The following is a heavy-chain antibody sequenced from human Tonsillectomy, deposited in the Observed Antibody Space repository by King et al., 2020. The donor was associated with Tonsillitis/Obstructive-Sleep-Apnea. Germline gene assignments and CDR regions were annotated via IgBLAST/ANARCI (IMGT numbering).Heavy chain of an antibody. J-gene: IGHJ4*02. CDR1: GGSFSGSY. D-gene: IGHD4-17*01. CDR3: ANFGDYRDYYFDF. V-gene: IGHV4-34*01. Sequence: VQLQQWGAGLLKPSETLSLTCAVFGGSFSGSYWSWLRQPPGKGLEWIGEINHSGSTNYSPSLKSRVTVSVDTSRNQFSLKLNSVTAADSAVYSCANFGDYRDYYFDFWGQGTLVTVSS. CDR2: INHSGST.